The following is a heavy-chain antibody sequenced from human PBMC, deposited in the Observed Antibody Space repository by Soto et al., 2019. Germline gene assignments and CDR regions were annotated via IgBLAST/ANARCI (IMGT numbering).Heavy chain of an antibody. Sequence: PGESLKISCKGSGYSFTSYWIGWVRQMPGKGLEWMGIIYPGDSDTRYSPSFQGQVTISADKSISTAYLQWGSLKASDTAMYYCARRQYSSPPEVNSYYYGMDVWGQGTTVTVSS. CDR3: ARRQYSSPPEVNSYYYGMDV. CDR1: GYSFTSYW. CDR2: IYPGDSDT. D-gene: IGHD6-6*01. V-gene: IGHV5-51*01. J-gene: IGHJ6*02.